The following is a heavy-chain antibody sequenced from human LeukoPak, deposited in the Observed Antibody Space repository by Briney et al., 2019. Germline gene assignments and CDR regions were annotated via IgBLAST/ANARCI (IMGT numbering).Heavy chain of an antibody. CDR2: ISTSSSYI. J-gene: IGHJ5*02. CDR3: ARDFTFGWLVPFDP. CDR1: GFTFSNYN. Sequence: GGSLRLSCAASGFTFSNYNMNWVRQAPGKGLEWVSSISTSSSYIYYADSVKGRFTISRDNAKNSLYLQMNSLRAEDTAVYYCARDFTFGWLVPFDPWGQGALVTVSS. D-gene: IGHD6-19*01. V-gene: IGHV3-21*01.